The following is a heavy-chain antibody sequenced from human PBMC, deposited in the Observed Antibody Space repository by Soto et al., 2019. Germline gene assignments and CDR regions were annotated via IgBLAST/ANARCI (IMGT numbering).Heavy chain of an antibody. CDR2: IKSKSDGGAT. CDR3: TTDSYFTMSLVRFDF. CDR1: GFTFSNAW. V-gene: IGHV3-15*07. D-gene: IGHD3-22*01. J-gene: IGHJ4*01. Sequence: GGSLRLSCAASGFTFSNAWMHWVRQAPGKGLEWVGRIKSKSDGGATNYAAPVQGRFTISRDDPRKTLYLQMNSLKTGDIALYYSTTDSYFTMSLVRFDFWGHGTLVTVSS.